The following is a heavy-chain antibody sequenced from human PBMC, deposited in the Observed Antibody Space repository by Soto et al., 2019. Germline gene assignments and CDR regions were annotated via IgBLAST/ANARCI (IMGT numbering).Heavy chain of an antibody. CDR3: ARDLGYYYDSSGYWNDAFDI. CDR2: IYYSGST. Sequence: PSETLSLTCAVSGGSISSGGYSWSWIRQPPGKGLEWIGYIYYSGSTYYNPSLKSRVTVSVDTSKNQFSLKLSSVTAADTAVYYCARDLGYYYDSSGYWNDAFDIWGQGTMVTVSS. V-gene: IGHV4-30-4*01. CDR1: GGSISSGGYS. D-gene: IGHD3-22*01. J-gene: IGHJ3*02.